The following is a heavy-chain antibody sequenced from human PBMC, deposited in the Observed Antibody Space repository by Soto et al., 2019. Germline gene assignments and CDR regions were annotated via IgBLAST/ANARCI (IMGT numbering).Heavy chain of an antibody. V-gene: IGHV1-3*01. CDR2: INAGNGNI. CDR3: ARDGAVAGDSNFDY. CDR1: GYTFTSSA. J-gene: IGHJ4*02. Sequence: AVKVSCKASGYTFTSSAIHWVRQAPGQGLEWMGWINAGNGNIKHSQKFQHRVTITRDTSASTAYMELSSLRFEDTAVYYCARDGAVAGDSNFDYWGQGTLVTVSS. D-gene: IGHD6-19*01.